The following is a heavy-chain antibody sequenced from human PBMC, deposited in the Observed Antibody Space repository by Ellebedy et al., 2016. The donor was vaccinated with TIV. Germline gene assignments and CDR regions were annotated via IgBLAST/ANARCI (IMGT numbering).Heavy chain of an antibody. J-gene: IGHJ4*02. CDR3: ARDPLGGAFDY. V-gene: IGHV3-23*01. Sequence: GESPKISXAASGFTFSSYSMSWVRQAPGKRPEWVSTISVGSINIDYADSVKGRFILSRDNSKNTVYLQMNSLRVEDTAVYFCARDPLGGAFDYWGQGALVTVSS. D-gene: IGHD3-16*01. CDR1: GFTFSSYS. CDR2: ISVGSINI.